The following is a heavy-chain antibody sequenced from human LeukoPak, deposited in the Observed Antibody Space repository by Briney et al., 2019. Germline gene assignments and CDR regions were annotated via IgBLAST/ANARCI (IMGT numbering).Heavy chain of an antibody. CDR1: GGSLSNYY. CDR3: ARDSSGDYVFTY. D-gene: IGHD4-17*01. Sequence: SETLSLTCNVSGGSLSNYYWSWIRQTPGKGLEWLGQINQSGRTNYNPSLRSRVTLSVDTSKNQFSLKLTSMTAADTAVYYCARDSSGDYVFTYWGQGTLVTVSS. J-gene: IGHJ4*02. CDR2: INQSGRT. V-gene: IGHV4-34*01.